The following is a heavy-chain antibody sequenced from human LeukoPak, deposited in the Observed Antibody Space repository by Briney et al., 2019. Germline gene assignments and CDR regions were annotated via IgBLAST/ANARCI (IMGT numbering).Heavy chain of an antibody. V-gene: IGHV4-39*01. D-gene: IGHD2-15*01. CDR1: GGSISSSSYY. CDR2: IYYSGSA. CDR3: ATQPLFCSGGSCYDY. J-gene: IGHJ4*02. Sequence: SETLSLTCTVSGGSISSSSYYWGWIRQPPGKGLEWIGSIYYSGSAYYNPSLKSRVTISVDTSKNQFSLKLSSVTAADTAVYYCATQPLFCSGGSCYDYWGQGTLVTVSS.